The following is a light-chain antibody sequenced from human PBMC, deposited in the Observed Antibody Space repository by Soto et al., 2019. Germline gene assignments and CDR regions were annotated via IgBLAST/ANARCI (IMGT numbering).Light chain of an antibody. V-gene: IGKV4-1*01. CDR2: WAS. CDR3: QQYYSTPHT. J-gene: IGKJ2*01. Sequence: DIVMTQSPDSLAVSLGERATINCKSSQSVLYSSNDNNYLAWYQQKPGQPPKLLIYWASTRESGVPDRFSGSGSGTDFTLTIGSLQAEDVAVYYCQQYYSTPHTFGQGTKLEIK. CDR1: QSVLYSSNDNNY.